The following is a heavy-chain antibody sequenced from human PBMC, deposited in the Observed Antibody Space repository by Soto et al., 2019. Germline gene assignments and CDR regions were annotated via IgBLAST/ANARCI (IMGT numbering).Heavy chain of an antibody. CDR1: GYIFANYP. J-gene: IGHJ5*02. CDR2: INPGNGNT. D-gene: IGHD3-10*01. V-gene: IGHV1-3*01. Sequence: QVQLVQSGAEMKRPGASVTVSCTASGYIFANYPMQWVRQAPGQGLEWMGWINPGNGNTKYSKKFQGRLTITRDTSANTIYIELSSLTSKDTAMYYCARVVRRFSGSGDHWFDPWGQGTLVTVSS. CDR3: ARVVRRFSGSGDHWFDP.